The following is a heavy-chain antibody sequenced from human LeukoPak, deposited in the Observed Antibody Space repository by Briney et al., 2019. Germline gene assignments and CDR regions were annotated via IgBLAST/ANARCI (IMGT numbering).Heavy chain of an antibody. CDR2: IYYSGST. CDR3: VTALTRDSSGWYVIDY. D-gene: IGHD6-19*01. CDR1: SSYA. V-gene: IGHV4-39*01. Sequence: SSYAMSWVRQAPGKGLEWIGSIYYSGSTYYSPSLKSRVTISVDTSKNQFSLWLTSVTAADTAVYYCVTALTRDSSGWYVIDYWGQGTLVTVSS. J-gene: IGHJ4*02.